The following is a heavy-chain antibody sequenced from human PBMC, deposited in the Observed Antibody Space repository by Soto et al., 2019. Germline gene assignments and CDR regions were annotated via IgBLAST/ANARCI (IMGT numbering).Heavy chain of an antibody. CDR2: INPHGGST. CDR3: ARSSGGNFGIIIEGSNWFDP. CDR1: GYTFTSYY. J-gene: IGHJ5*02. V-gene: IGHV1-46*01. D-gene: IGHD3-3*01. Sequence: GASVKVSCKAPGYTFTSYYLNWVRQAPGQGLEWMGVINPHGGSTKYAQKFQGRITMTRDTSRSTVYMELSSLRSDDTAIYYCARSSGGNFGIIIEGSNWFDPWGQGTLVTVSS.